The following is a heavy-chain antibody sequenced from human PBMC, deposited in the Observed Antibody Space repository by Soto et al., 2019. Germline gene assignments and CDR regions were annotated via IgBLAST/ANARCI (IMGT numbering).Heavy chain of an antibody. Sequence: SETLSLTCAVYGGSFSGYYWSWIRQPPGKGLEWIGEINHSGSTNYNPSLKSRVTISVDTSKNQFSLKLSSVTAADTAVYYCARGGLEYSSSKRYLGYWGQGTLVTVSS. V-gene: IGHV4-34*01. CDR1: GGSFSGYY. J-gene: IGHJ4*02. CDR2: INHSGST. D-gene: IGHD6-6*01. CDR3: ARGGLEYSSSKRYLGY.